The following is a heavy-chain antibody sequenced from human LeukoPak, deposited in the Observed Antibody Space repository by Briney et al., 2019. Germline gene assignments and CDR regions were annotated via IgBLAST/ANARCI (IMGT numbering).Heavy chain of an antibody. CDR3: ARDNSYGSPLDY. D-gene: IGHD5-18*01. Sequence: GGSLRLSCAASGFTFSSYWMTWVRQPPGKGLEWVALIWNDGRNKYYADSVKGRFTISRDNSKNTVSLQMDSLRAEDTGVYYCARDNSYGSPLDYWGQGTLVIVSS. CDR2: IWNDGRNK. CDR1: GFTFSSYW. V-gene: IGHV3-33*08. J-gene: IGHJ4*02.